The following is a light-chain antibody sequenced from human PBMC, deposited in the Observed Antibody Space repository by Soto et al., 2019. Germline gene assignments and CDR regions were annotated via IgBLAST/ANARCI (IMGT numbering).Light chain of an antibody. V-gene: IGLV2-14*01. CDR1: SSDVGGYNY. CDR2: DVS. Sequence: QSALTQPASVSGSPGQSITISCTGTSSDVGGYNYVSWYQQHPGKAPKLMIYDVSNRPSGVSNRFSGSKSGNTASLTISGLQAEDEADYYCRSYTSSSNHVVFGGGTKLTAL. J-gene: IGLJ2*01. CDR3: RSYTSSSNHVV.